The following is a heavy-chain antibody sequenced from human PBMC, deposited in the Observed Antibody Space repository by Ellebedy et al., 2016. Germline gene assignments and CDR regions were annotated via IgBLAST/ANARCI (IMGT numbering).Heavy chain of an antibody. J-gene: IGHJ6*03. D-gene: IGHD6-13*01. CDR3: ARSAAGVSSSWYPYYYYYYMDV. CDR1: GGSISSSSYY. V-gene: IGHV4-39*07. CDR2: IYYSGST. Sequence: SETLSLXXTVSGGSISSSSYYWGWIRQPPGKGLEWIGSIYYSGSTYYNPSLKSRVTISLDTSKNQVSLKLSSVTAADTAVYYCARSAAGVSSSWYPYYYYYYMDVWGKGTTVTVSS.